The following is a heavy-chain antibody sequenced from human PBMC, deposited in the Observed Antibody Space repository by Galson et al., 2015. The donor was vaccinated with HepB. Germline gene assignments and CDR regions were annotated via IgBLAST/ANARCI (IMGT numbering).Heavy chain of an antibody. J-gene: IGHJ4*02. V-gene: IGHV1-3*01. CDR2: INAGNGNT. CDR3: ARGVRYSGSYSGGRPTAFDY. CDR1: GSTFTSYA. D-gene: IGHD1-26*01. Sequence: SVTVSCKASGSTFTSYAMHWVRQAPGQRLEWMGWINAGNGNTKYSQKFQGRVAITRDTSASTAYMELSSLRSEDTAVYYCARGVRYSGSYSGGRPTAFDYWGQGTLVTVSS.